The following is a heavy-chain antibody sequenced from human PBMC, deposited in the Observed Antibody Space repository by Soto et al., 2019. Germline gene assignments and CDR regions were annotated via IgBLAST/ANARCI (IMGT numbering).Heavy chain of an antibody. CDR2: IWYDGSNK. Sequence: QVQLVESGGGVVQPGRSLRLSCAASGFTFSSYGMHWVSQAPGKGLEWVAVIWYDGSNKYYADSVKGRFTISRDNSKNTLYLQMHSLRAEDTAVYYCARDCAGYSSGWYQRGGFDYWGQGTLVTVSS. CDR1: GFTFSSYG. V-gene: IGHV3-33*01. J-gene: IGHJ4*02. CDR3: ARDCAGYSSGWYQRGGFDY. D-gene: IGHD6-19*01.